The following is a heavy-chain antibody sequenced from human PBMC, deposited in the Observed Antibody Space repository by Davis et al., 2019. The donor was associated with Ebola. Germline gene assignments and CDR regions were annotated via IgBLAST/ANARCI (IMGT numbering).Heavy chain of an antibody. Sequence: PGGSLRLSCAASGFTFSTYSMNWVRQGPGKGLEWVSSISSSSYIYYADSVKGRFTISRDNAKNSLYLQMNSLRAEDTAVYYCTDYYYYGMDVWGQGTLVTVSS. V-gene: IGHV3-21*01. CDR3: TDYYYYGMDV. J-gene: IGHJ6*02. CDR1: GFTFSTYS. CDR2: ISSSSYI.